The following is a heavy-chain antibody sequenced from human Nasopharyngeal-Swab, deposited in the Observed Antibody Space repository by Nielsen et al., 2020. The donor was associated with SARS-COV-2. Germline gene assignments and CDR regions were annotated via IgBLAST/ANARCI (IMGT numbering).Heavy chain of an antibody. V-gene: IGHV4-61*08. CDR1: GGSISSGGYY. J-gene: IGHJ5*02. Sequence: SETLSLTCTVSGGSISSGGYYWSWIRQHPGKGLEWIGYIYYSGSTYYNPSLKSRVTISVDTSKNQFSLKLSSVTAADTAVYYCARVGRSAIFGVVKWFDPWGQGTLVTVSS. CDR2: IYYSGST. D-gene: IGHD3-3*01. CDR3: ARVGRSAIFGVVKWFDP.